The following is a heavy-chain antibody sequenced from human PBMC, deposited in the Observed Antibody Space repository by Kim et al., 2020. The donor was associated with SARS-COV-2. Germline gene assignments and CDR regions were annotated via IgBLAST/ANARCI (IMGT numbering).Heavy chain of an antibody. Sequence: GGSLRLSCAASGFTFSSYSMNWVRQAPGKGLEWVSYISSSSSTIYYADSVKGRFTISRDNAKNSLYLQMNSLRDEDTAVYYCARLVRVYYDSSQYYFDYWGQGTLVTVSS. D-gene: IGHD3-22*01. CDR3: ARLVRVYYDSSQYYFDY. CDR2: ISSSSSTI. CDR1: GFTFSSYS. J-gene: IGHJ4*02. V-gene: IGHV3-48*02.